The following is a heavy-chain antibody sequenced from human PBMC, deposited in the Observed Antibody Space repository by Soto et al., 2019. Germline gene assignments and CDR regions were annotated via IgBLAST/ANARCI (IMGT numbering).Heavy chain of an antibody. V-gene: IGHV3-23*01. CDR1: GFTFSSYA. CDR3: AKDLIEGNMIVVVVGFDY. D-gene: IGHD3-22*01. Sequence: PGGSLRLSCAASGFTFSSYAMSWVRQAPGKGLEWVSAISGSGGSTYYADSVKGRFTISRDNSKNTLYLQMNSLRAEDTAVYYCAKDLIEGNMIVVVVGFDYWGQGTLVTVSS. CDR2: ISGSGGST. J-gene: IGHJ4*02.